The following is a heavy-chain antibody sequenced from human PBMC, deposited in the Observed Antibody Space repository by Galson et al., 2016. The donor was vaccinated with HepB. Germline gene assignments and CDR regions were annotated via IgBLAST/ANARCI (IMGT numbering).Heavy chain of an antibody. D-gene: IGHD2-15*01. V-gene: IGHV3-30*03. Sequence: SLRLSCAASGFTFSSYGMHWVRQAPGKGLEWVAVISYDGSIKDYSDSLKGRFTISRDNSKNTLSLLMNSLRGEDTAVYYCARAKVDNLDSDVVVVVAADYYLDRWGQGTLVTVAS. CDR2: ISYDGSIK. J-gene: IGHJ4*02. CDR1: GFTFSSYG. CDR3: ARAKVDNLDSDVVVVVAADYYLDR.